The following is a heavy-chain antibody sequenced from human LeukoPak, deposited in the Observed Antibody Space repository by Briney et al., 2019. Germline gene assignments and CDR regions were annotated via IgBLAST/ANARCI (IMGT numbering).Heavy chain of an antibody. CDR2: MNPNSGNT. J-gene: IGHJ4*02. V-gene: IGHV1-8*02. Sequence: ASVKVSCKASGGTFSSYAISWVRQAPGQELEWMGWMNPNSGNTGFAQKFQGRVTMTRNTSIRTAYMELSSLRSEDTAVYYCARGDSTAMAIDYWGQGTPVTVSS. CDR3: ARGDSTAMAIDY. CDR1: GGTFSSYA. D-gene: IGHD5-18*01.